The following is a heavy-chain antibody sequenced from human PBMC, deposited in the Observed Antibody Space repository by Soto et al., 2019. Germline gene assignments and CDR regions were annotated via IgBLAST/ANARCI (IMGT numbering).Heavy chain of an antibody. CDR1: GFTFSSYG. Sequence: QVQLVESGGGVVQPGRSLRLSCAASGFTFSSYGMHWVRQAPGKGLEWVGVIWYDGSNKYYADSVKGRFTISRDNSKNTLYLQMNSLRAEDTAVYYCARGDPEGSGYFDYWGQGTLVTVSS. CDR3: ARGDPEGSGYFDY. CDR2: IWYDGSNK. D-gene: IGHD3-10*01. J-gene: IGHJ4*02. V-gene: IGHV3-33*01.